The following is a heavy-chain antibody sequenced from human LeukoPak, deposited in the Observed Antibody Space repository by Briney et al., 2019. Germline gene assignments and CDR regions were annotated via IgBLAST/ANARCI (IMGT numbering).Heavy chain of an antibody. D-gene: IGHD3-16*01. CDR3: ATGGRGYDYVWGS. V-gene: IGHV3-11*06. CDR1: GFTFSDYY. J-gene: IGHJ4*02. CDR2: ISSSSSYI. Sequence: GGSLRLSCAASGFTFSDYYMSWLRHAPGEGLEWVSSISSSSSYIYYADSVKGRFTISRDNAKNSLYLQMNSLRAEDTAVYYCATGGRGYDYVWGSWGQGTLVTVSS.